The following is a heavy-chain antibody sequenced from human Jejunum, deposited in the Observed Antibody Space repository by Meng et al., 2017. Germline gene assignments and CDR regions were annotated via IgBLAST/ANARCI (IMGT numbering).Heavy chain of an antibody. V-gene: IGHV3-48*03. CDR3: AREAGDLRAFDI. D-gene: IGHD7-27*01. J-gene: IGHJ3*02. CDR2: ISNGGGRTI. Sequence: GGSLRPPCEVSGFIFSTFEMNWVRQAPGKGLEWVSYISNGGGRTIYYADSVKGRFTISRDNAKNSLYLQMSSLRAEDTAIYYCAREAGDLRAFDIWGQGTMVTVSS. CDR1: GFIFSTFE.